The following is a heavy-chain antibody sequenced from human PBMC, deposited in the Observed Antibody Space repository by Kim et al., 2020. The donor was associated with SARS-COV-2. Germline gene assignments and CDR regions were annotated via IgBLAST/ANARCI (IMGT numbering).Heavy chain of an antibody. J-gene: IGHJ5*02. V-gene: IGHV4-34*01. CDR1: GGSFSGYY. Sequence: SETLSLTCAVYGGSFSGYYWSWIRQPPGKGLEWIGEINHSGSTNYNPSLKSRVTISVDTSKNQFSLKLSSVTAADTAVYYCARGKYSSSWYHPNHNWFDPWGQGTLVTVSS. CDR2: INHSGST. D-gene: IGHD6-13*01. CDR3: ARGKYSSSWYHPNHNWFDP.